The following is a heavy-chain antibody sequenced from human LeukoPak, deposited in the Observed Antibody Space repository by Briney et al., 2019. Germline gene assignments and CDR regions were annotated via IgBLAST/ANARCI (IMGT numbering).Heavy chain of an antibody. V-gene: IGHV1-2*02. J-gene: IGHJ5*02. CDR3: ARGIWFGELLYGDNWFDP. CDR2: INPNSGGT. CDR1: GYTFTGYY. D-gene: IGHD3-10*01. Sequence: ASVKVSCKASGYTFTGYYMHWVRQAPGQGLEWMGWINPNSGGTNYAQKFQGRVTMTRDTSISTAYTELSRLRSDDTAVYYCARGIWFGELLYGDNWFDPWGQGTLVTVSS.